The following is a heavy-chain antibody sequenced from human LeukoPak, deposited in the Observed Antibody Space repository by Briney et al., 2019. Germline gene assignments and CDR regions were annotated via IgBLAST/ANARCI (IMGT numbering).Heavy chain of an antibody. Sequence: GGSLRLSCVGSGFTFSSYAMSWVRQAPGKGLEWVSDISAGGDSTHNADSVQGRFTISRDNSKNTLYLQMNSLTVEDTAVYYCARIYSSGWLFDYWGQGTLVTVSS. CDR2: ISAGGDST. CDR1: GFTFSSYA. CDR3: ARIYSSGWLFDY. D-gene: IGHD6-19*01. J-gene: IGHJ4*02. V-gene: IGHV3-23*01.